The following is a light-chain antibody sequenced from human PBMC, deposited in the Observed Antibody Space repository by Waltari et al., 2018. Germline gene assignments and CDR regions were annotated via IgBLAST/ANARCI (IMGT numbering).Light chain of an antibody. CDR2: VNSDGSH. J-gene: IGLJ3*02. V-gene: IGLV4-69*01. CDR3: QTGGHGTWV. Sequence: QLVLTQSPSASAHLGASVKLPCTLSSGHTNNIIAWHQQHPTKGPRYLMKVNSDGSHNKGDKIPERFSGSSSGAERYLTISSLQSEDEADYYCQTGGHGTWVFGGGTKLTVL. CDR1: SGHTNNI.